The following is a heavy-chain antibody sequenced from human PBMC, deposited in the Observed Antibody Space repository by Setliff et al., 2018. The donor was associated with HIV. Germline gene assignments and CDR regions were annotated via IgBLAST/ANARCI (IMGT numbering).Heavy chain of an antibody. D-gene: IGHD3-3*01. J-gene: IGHJ4*02. Sequence: GGSLRLSCAASGFTVGSNYMSWVRQAPGKGLEWVSIIYSGGNTDYADSVKGRFTISRDSSKNTLYFQMNSLRVEDTAVYYCAKLRHDFLIDSWGQGTLVTVSS. CDR2: IYSGGNT. CDR1: GFTVGSNY. V-gene: IGHV3-66*02. CDR3: AKLRHDFLIDS.